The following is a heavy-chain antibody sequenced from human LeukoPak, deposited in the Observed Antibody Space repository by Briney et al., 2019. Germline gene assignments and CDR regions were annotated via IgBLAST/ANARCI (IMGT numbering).Heavy chain of an antibody. CDR2: IVVGSGNT. D-gene: IGHD6-6*01. CDR3: AAAYSSSSDYGMDV. J-gene: IGHJ6*02. V-gene: IGHV1-58*02. CDR1: GFTFTSSA. Sequence: PVKVSCKASGFTFTSSAMQWVRQARGQRLEWIGWIVVGSGNTNYAQKFQERVTITRDMSTSTAYMELSSLRSEDTAVYYCAAAYSSSSDYGMDVWGQGTTVTVSS.